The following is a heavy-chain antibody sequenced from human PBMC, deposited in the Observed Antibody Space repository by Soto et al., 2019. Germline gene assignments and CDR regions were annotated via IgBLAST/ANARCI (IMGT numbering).Heavy chain of an antibody. Sequence: RASVKVSCKASGYTFTSLDINWMRQATGQGLEWMGWMSPNSGNTGYAQKFQGRVTMTRDTSISTAYMELTGLTSDDTAVYYCARGINAGVDYWGQGTLVTVSS. V-gene: IGHV1-8*01. J-gene: IGHJ4*02. CDR2: MSPNSGNT. D-gene: IGHD2-8*02. CDR1: GYTFTSLD. CDR3: ARGINAGVDY.